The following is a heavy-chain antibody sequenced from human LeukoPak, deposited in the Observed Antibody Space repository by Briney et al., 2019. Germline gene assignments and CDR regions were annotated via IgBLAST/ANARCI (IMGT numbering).Heavy chain of an antibody. CDR2: ISSSSSYI. Sequence: GGSLRLSCAASGFTFSSYWMSWVRQAPGKGLEWVSSISSSSSYIYYADSVKGRFTISRDNAKNSLYLQMNSLRAEDTAVYYCARTYSGYGIYFDYWGQGTLVTVSS. J-gene: IGHJ4*02. D-gene: IGHD5-12*01. CDR1: GFTFSSYW. V-gene: IGHV3-21*01. CDR3: ARTYSGYGIYFDY.